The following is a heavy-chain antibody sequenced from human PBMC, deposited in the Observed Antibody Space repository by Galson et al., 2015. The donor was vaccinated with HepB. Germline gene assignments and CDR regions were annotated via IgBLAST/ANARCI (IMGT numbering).Heavy chain of an antibody. Sequence: SLRLSCAVSGFTFRTYGMAWVRQAPGKGLEWVSVLSAIGGSTSYADSVKGRFTISRDNSKDMLYLEMNTLRAEDTAIYYCARGPMIVRRGPHYFDYWGQGTLVTVSS. CDR2: LSAIGGST. CDR3: ARGPMIVRRGPHYFDY. D-gene: IGHD3-22*01. J-gene: IGHJ4*02. V-gene: IGHV3-23*01. CDR1: GFTFRTYG.